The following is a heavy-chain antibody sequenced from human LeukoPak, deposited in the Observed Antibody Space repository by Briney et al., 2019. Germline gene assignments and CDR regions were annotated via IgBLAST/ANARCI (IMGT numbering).Heavy chain of an antibody. V-gene: IGHV1-8*01. CDR3: ATLTDMVRGVDFDH. CDR2: MNPNSGNT. D-gene: IGHD3-10*01. J-gene: IGHJ4*02. CDR1: GYTFTSYD. Sequence: ASVKVSCKASGYTFTSYDINWVRQATGQGLEWMGWMNPNSGNTGYAQKFQGRVTMTRNTSISTAYMELSSLRSEDTAVCYCATLTDMVRGVDFDHWGQGTLVTVSS.